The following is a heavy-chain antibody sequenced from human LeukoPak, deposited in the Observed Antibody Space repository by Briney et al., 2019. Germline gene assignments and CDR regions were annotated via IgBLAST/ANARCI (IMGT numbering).Heavy chain of an antibody. J-gene: IGHJ4*02. D-gene: IGHD3-22*01. CDR3: ASEKTYYYDSSGAIDY. CDR2: INPNSGGT. V-gene: IGHV1-2*02. Sequence: GASVKVSCKASGYTFTRYDINWVRQATGQRLEWMGWINPNSGGTNYAQKFQGRVTMTRDTSISTAYMELSRLRSDDTAVYYCASEKTYYYDSSGAIDYWGQGTLVTVSS. CDR1: GYTFTRYD.